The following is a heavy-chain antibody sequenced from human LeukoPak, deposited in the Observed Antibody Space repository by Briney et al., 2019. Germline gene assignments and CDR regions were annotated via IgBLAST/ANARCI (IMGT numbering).Heavy chain of an antibody. D-gene: IGHD5-24*01. CDR2: ISYDGSNK. Sequence: PVGSLRLSCAASGFTFSSYGMHWVRQAPGKGLEWGAVISYDGSNKYYADSVKGRFTISRDNPKNTLYLQMNSLRAEDTAVYYCAKEDDGDVYEPYFDYWGQGTLVTVSS. CDR1: GFTFSSYG. CDR3: AKEDDGDVYEPYFDY. J-gene: IGHJ4*02. V-gene: IGHV3-30*18.